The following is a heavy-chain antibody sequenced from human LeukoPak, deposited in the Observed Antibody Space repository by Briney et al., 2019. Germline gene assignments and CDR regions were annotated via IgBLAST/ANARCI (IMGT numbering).Heavy chain of an antibody. V-gene: IGHV3-7*03. CDR1: GFTFSSYW. CDR3: ARDGDILTGRPVDY. Sequence: GGSLRLSCGVSGFTFSSYWMSWVRQAPGKGLEWVANIKEDGREKYYVDSVKGRFTISRDNSKNTLYLQMNSLRAEDTAVYYCARDGDILTGRPVDYWGQGTLVTVSS. J-gene: IGHJ4*02. CDR2: IKEDGREK. D-gene: IGHD3-9*01.